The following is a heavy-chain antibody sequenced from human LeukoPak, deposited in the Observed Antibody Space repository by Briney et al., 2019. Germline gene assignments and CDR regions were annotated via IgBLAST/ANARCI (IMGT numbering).Heavy chain of an antibody. V-gene: IGHV1-2*02. D-gene: IGHD6-13*01. CDR2: INPNTGGT. Sequence: ASVKVSCKASGYSFGNFGISWMRQPPGQGLEWMGWINPNTGGTNYAQKFQGRVTMTRDTSISTAYMDLTSDDTAVYYCARGMGAQQLVGGHWGQGTLVTVSS. J-gene: IGHJ4*02. CDR1: GYSFGNFG. CDR3: ARGMGAQQLVGGH.